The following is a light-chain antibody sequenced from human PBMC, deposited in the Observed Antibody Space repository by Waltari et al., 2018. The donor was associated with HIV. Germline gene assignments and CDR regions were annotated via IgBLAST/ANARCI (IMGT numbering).Light chain of an antibody. CDR2: RFS. J-gene: IGKJ4*01. CDR1: QSVGTS. CDR3: QQYEKWPPLT. Sequence: EIVMTQSPVALSASLGERVTLSCRASQSVGTSLAWYQQRPCQAPGVLIYRFSNRAAGVPARFSGSGSGTDFTLTISSLQPEDYAVYFCQQYEKWPPLTFGGGTKV. V-gene: IGKV3-15*01.